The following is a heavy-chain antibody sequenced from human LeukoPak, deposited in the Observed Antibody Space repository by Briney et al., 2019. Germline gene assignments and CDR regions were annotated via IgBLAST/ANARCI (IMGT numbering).Heavy chain of an antibody. Sequence: PGGSLRLSCAATGFTFSNCGMHWVRQVPGKGLEWVAFIQYDGSSKYYADSVKGRFTISRDNSKNTLYLQMNSLRAEDTAVYYCAKDRGFDPWGQGTLVTVSS. CDR1: GFTFSNCG. V-gene: IGHV3-30*02. J-gene: IGHJ5*02. CDR2: IQYDGSSK. D-gene: IGHD3-10*01. CDR3: AKDRGFDP.